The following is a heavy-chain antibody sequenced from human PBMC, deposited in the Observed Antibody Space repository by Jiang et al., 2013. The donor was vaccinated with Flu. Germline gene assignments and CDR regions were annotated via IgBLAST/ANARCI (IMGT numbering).Heavy chain of an antibody. CDR1: GGSISSYY. CDR3: ARTSSWAAGRRSYYFDY. J-gene: IGHJ4*02. CDR2: IYYSGST. Sequence: LLKPSETLSLTCTVSGGSISSYYWSWIRQPPGRDWSGLGSIYYSGSTNYNPSLKSRVTISVDTSKNQFSLKLSSVTAADTAVYYCARTSSWAAGRRSYYFDYWGRGNPRSPSPQ. V-gene: IGHV4-59*01. D-gene: IGHD6-13*01.